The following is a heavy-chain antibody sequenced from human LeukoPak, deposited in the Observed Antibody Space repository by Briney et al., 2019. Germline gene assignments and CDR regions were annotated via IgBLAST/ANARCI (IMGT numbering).Heavy chain of an antibody. V-gene: IGHV4-59*01. Sequence: SETLSLTCTVSGGSISSYYWSWIRQPPGKGLEWIGYIYYSGSTNYNPSLKSRVTISVDTSKNHFSLKRSSVTAADTAVYYCARDTLAYCGGDCYSGFDYWGQGTLVTVSS. D-gene: IGHD2-21*02. CDR1: GGSISSYY. J-gene: IGHJ4*02. CDR2: IYYSGST. CDR3: ARDTLAYCGGDCYSGFDY.